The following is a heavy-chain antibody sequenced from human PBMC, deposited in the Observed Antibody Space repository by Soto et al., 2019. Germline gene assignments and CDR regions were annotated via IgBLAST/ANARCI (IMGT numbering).Heavy chain of an antibody. J-gene: IGHJ4*02. CDR2: ISGSGDTK. V-gene: IGHV3-48*02. D-gene: IGHD2-8*01. CDR1: GFTFSSCN. CDR3: AKYCSSDVCFDY. Sequence: PGGSLRLSCASSGFTFSSCNLTWVRQAPGKGLEWVSFISGSGDTKYYADSVKGRFAISRDNAKNSLYLQMSSLRDEDTAVYYCAKYCSSDVCFDYWGQGTLVTVSS.